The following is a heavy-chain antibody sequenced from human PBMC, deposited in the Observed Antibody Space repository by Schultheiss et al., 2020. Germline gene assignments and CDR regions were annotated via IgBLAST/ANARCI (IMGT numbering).Heavy chain of an antibody. Sequence: GESLKISCAASGFTFSSYRMNWVRQAPGKGLEWVSSISSSSSSIYHADSVKGRFTISRENVKNSLYLQMNSVRAGDTAVYYCARVKPHSTGWNNFDSWGQGTLVTVSS. CDR3: ARVKPHSTGWNNFDS. D-gene: IGHD6-25*01. CDR1: GFTFSSYR. J-gene: IGHJ4*02. V-gene: IGHV3-21*01. CDR2: ISSSSSSI.